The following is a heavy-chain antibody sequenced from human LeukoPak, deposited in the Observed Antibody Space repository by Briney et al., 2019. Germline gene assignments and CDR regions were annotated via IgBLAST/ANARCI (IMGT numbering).Heavy chain of an antibody. CDR2: IWYDGSNK. V-gene: IGHV3-33*06. D-gene: IGHD6-6*01. CDR3: AKDGYSSSFRGSFDY. J-gene: IGHJ4*02. CDR1: GFTFSSYG. Sequence: GGPLRLSCAASGFTFSSYGMHWVRQAPGKGLEWVAVIWYDGSNKYYADSVKGRFTISRDNSKNTLYLQMNSLRAEDTAVYYCAKDGYSSSFRGSFDYWGQGTLVTVSS.